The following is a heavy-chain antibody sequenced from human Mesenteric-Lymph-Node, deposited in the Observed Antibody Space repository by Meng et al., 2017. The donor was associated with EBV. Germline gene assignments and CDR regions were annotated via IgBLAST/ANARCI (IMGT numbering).Heavy chain of an antibody. D-gene: IGHD3-16*01. CDR3: ARVGLSEWIDS. J-gene: IGHJ5*01. Sequence: QVPLHEPGPRVVTPFPPLPPPGCVPAASISRTNSYWSWIRQHPGKDLEWIGYISNNGNTYYQSSLESRVSISTDRSRNQFSLTMDSVTAADTAVYFCARVGLSEWIDSWGQGILVTVSS. V-gene: IGHV4-30-4*01. CDR1: AASISRTNSY. CDR2: ISNNGNT.